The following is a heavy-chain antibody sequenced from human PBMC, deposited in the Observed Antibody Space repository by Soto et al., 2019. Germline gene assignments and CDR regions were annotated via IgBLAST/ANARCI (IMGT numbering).Heavy chain of an antibody. CDR1: GGTFSSYA. V-gene: IGHV1-69*01. Sequence: QVQLVQSGAEVKKPGSSVKVSCRASGGTFSSYAVSWVRQAPGQGLEWMGVIIPLLNTPKYVEKFQGRVTITAYASATTAYLELSSLTSEDTAVYYCARESSSPNYYYYGMDVWGQGTTVTVSS. CDR3: ARESSSPNYYYYGMDV. J-gene: IGHJ6*02. CDR2: IIPLLNTP. D-gene: IGHD6-6*01.